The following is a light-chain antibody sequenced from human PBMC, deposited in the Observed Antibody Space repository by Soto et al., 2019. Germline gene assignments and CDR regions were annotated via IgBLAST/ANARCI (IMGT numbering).Light chain of an antibody. J-gene: IGKJ4*01. CDR3: PQYGSSPLT. CDR1: QSVSSSY. CDR2: GAS. Sequence: EIVLTQSPGTLSLSPGGRATLSCRASQSVSSSYLAWYQQKPGQAPRLLIYGASSRATGIPDRFSGSGSGTDFTLTISRLEPEDFAVYYCPQYGSSPLTFGGGTTVDI. V-gene: IGKV3-20*01.